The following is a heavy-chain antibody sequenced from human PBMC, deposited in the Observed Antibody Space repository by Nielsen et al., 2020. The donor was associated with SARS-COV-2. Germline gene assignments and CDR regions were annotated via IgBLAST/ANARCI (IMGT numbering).Heavy chain of an antibody. V-gene: IGHV3-33*01. D-gene: IGHD4-17*01. Sequence: GESLKISCAASGFTFSSYGMHWVRQAPGKGLEWVAVIWYDGSNKYYADSVKGRFTISRDNSKNTLYLQMNSLRAEDTAVYYCARDMGYGDYESAFDIWGQGTMVTVSS. CDR2: IWYDGSNK. CDR3: ARDMGYGDYESAFDI. J-gene: IGHJ3*02. CDR1: GFTFSSYG.